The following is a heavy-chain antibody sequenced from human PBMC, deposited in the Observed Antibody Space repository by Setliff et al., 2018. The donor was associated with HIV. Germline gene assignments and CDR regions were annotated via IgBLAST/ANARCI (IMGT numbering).Heavy chain of an antibody. Sequence: KPSETLSLTCTVSGGSISSYYWNWIRQPPGKGLEYIGYIYYSVNTNYNPSLRSRVTISVDTSKNQFSLTLSSVTAADTAMYYCATYAGNGGGKGYWGQGTLVTVSS. CDR2: IYYSVNT. CDR3: ATYAGNGGGKGY. J-gene: IGHJ4*02. CDR1: GGSISSYY. V-gene: IGHV4-59*08. D-gene: IGHD2-21*01.